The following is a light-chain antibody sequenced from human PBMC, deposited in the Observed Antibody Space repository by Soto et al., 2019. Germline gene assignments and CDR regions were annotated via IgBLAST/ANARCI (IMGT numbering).Light chain of an antibody. Sequence: EIVLTQSPATLSLSPGERATLSCRASQSVSSLLAWYQQKPGQAPRLLIYDASNRATGIPARFSGSGSGTDFTLTISSLQSEDFAVFYCHQYNDWPPAFGQGTKADI. CDR3: HQYNDWPPA. CDR2: DAS. J-gene: IGKJ1*01. V-gene: IGKV3-11*01. CDR1: QSVSSL.